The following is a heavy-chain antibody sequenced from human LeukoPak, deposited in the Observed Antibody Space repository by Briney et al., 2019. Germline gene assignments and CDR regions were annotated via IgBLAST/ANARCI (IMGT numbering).Heavy chain of an antibody. J-gene: IGHJ4*02. CDR2: ISTDGSSR. V-gene: IGHV3-74*01. CDR3: VRGTSRENGYGGDDPY. CDR1: GFTFSTYW. Sequence: GGSLRLSCAGSGFTFSTYWMHWVRQAPGEGLVWVSRISTDGSSRSYADSVKGRFTISRDNAKNTLSLQMDSLRAEDTAVYYCVRGTSRENGYGGDDPYWGQGTLVIVSS. D-gene: IGHD2-21*02.